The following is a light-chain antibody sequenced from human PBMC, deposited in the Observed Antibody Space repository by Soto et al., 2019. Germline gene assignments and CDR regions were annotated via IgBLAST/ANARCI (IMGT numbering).Light chain of an antibody. CDR2: AAS. V-gene: IGKV1-9*01. J-gene: IGKJ4*01. Sequence: IQLTQSPSSLSASVGDRVTITCQASQDIAIFLAWYQQKPGEAPKLLIYAASTLYGGVPSRFSGSGSGTDFALTITSLQAEDFATYYCQQLRMYPSTFGGGTKVE. CDR1: QDIAIF. CDR3: QQLRMYPST.